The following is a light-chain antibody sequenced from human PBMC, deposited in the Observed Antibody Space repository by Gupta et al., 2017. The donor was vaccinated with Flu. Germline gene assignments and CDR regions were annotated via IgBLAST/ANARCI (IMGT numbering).Light chain of an antibody. J-gene: IGLJ2*01. V-gene: IGLV1-44*01. Sequence: QSVLTQPPAASGTLGQSVTIPCSGSSSNIGSNTVNWYQQLPVTAPKLLIYSNHQRLSGVPDRVCFSKSGTSASLAISRPQSEDEADYYCAAGDGSLNGVVFGGGTKLTVL. CDR2: SNH. CDR3: AAGDGSLNGVV. CDR1: SSNIGSNT.